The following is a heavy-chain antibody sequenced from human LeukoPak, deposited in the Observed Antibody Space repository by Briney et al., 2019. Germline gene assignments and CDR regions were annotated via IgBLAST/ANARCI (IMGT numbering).Heavy chain of an antibody. V-gene: IGHV3-48*01. Sequence: GWSLRLSCEASGFTFSSYGLNWVRQAPGKGLEWVSFITSTSSTIHYADSVKGRFTISRDNAKKSLYLHMYNLRAEDTAIYYCARPVDTSMVTGFDLWGQGTLVTVSS. CDR2: ITSTSSTI. CDR1: GFTFSSYG. J-gene: IGHJ4*02. D-gene: IGHD5-18*01. CDR3: ARPVDTSMVTGFDL.